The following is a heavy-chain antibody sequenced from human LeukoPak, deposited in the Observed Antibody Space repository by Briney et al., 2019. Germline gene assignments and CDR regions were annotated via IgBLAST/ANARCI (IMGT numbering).Heavy chain of an antibody. CDR2: ISGGTT. CDR1: GFTLGDYL. CDR3: SRGSGWLSVY. D-gene: IGHD6-19*01. Sequence: GGSLRLSCTASGFTLGDYLMSWFRQAPGKGLEWIGFISGGTTEYAASVKGRFTISRDDSTSITYLQMNSLTTEDTAVYYCSRGSGWLSVYWGQGTLVTVSS. V-gene: IGHV3-49*03. J-gene: IGHJ4*02.